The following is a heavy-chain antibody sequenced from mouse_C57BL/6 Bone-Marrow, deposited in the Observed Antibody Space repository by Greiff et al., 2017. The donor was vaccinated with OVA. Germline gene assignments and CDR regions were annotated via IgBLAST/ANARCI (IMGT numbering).Heavy chain of an antibody. J-gene: IGHJ4*01. CDR3: ARSGDGYYVGAMDY. CDR2: LNPSSGYT. Sequence: VHLVESGAELAKPGASVKLSCKASGYTFTSYWMPWVQQRPGQGLEWIGYLNPSSGYTKYNQKFKDKATLSADKSSSTAYMQLSSLTYEDSAVYYCARSGDGYYVGAMDYWGQGTSGTVSS. V-gene: IGHV1-7*01. CDR1: GYTFTSYW. D-gene: IGHD2-3*01.